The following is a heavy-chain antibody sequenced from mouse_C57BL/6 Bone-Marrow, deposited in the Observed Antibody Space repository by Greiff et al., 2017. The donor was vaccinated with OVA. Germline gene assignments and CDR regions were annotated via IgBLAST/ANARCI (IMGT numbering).Heavy chain of an antibody. J-gene: IGHJ2*01. CDR3: AREGGSSFTGDY. Sequence: QVQLQQSGAELVKPGASVKLSCKASGYTFTSYWMHWVKQRPGQGLEWIGMIHPNSGSTNYNEKFKSKATLTVDKSSSTAYMQLSSLTSEDSAVYDCAREGGSSFTGDYWGQGTTLTVSA. CDR2: IHPNSGST. CDR1: GYTFTSYW. V-gene: IGHV1-64*01. D-gene: IGHD1-1*01.